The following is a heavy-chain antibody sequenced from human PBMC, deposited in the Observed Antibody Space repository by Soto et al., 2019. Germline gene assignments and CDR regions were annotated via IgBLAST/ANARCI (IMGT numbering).Heavy chain of an antibody. J-gene: IGHJ5*02. CDR1: GGTFSSYA. D-gene: IGHD3-10*01. CDR2: IIPIFGTA. V-gene: IGHV1-69*13. Sequence: ASVKVSCKASGGTFSSYAISWVRQAPGQGLEWMGGIIPIFGTANYAQKFQGRVTITADESTSTAYMELSSLRSEDTAVYYCARDLGITMVRGVISWFDPRGQGTLVTVSS. CDR3: ARDLGITMVRGVISWFDP.